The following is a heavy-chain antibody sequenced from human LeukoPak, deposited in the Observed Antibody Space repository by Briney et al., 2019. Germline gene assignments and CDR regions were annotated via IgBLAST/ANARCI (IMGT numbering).Heavy chain of an antibody. CDR3: ARDGEIENY. V-gene: IGHV4-34*01. D-gene: IGHD7-27*01. Sequence: PSETLSLTCAVHGGSFSGYYWSWIRQPPGKGLEWIGEINHSGSTNYNPSLKSRVTISVDTSKNQFSLKLSSVTAADTAVYYCARDGEIENYWGQGTLVTVSS. J-gene: IGHJ4*02. CDR2: INHSGST. CDR1: GGSFSGYY.